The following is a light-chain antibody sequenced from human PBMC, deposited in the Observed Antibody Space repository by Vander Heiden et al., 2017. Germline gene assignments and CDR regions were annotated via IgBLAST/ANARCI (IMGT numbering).Light chain of an antibody. Sequence: DIQMTQSPSPLSASVGDRITITCQASQDIRNFLNWYQVKPGKAPKLLIYDASNLETGVPSRFSGSGSGTDFTLTISSLQREEIATYYCKQFDARPALIFGGGTKV. CDR3: KQFDARPALI. CDR2: DAS. CDR1: QDIRNF. V-gene: IGKV1-33*01. J-gene: IGKJ4*01.